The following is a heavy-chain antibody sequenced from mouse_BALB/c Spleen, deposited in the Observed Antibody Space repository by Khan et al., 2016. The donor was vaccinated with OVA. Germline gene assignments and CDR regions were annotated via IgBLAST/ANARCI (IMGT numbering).Heavy chain of an antibody. CDR3: ARLIINFDY. Sequence: VQLQQSGAELVNPGASVNLSCKASGYTLTSYWMHWVKQRPGQGLEWIGEINPSNGRTNYNEKFKSKATLTVDKSSSTAYMQLSSPTSEDSAVYYGARLIINFDYWGQGTTLTVSS. CDR1: GYTLTSYW. J-gene: IGHJ2*01. CDR2: INPSNGRT. V-gene: IGHV1S81*02.